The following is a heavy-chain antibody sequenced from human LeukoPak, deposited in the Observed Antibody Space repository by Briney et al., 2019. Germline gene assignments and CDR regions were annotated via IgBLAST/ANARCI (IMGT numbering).Heavy chain of an antibody. V-gene: IGHV3-30*02. Sequence: PGGSLRLSCAASGFTFNTYNMHWVRQFPGKGLEWVAFIRYDGSNKYYADSVKGRFTISRDNAKNSLYLQMNSLRAEDTAVYYCARGRYFDWLWNPYYFDYWGQGTLVTVSS. CDR3: ARGRYFDWLWNPYYFDY. CDR2: IRYDGSNK. CDR1: GFTFNTYN. D-gene: IGHD3-9*01. J-gene: IGHJ4*02.